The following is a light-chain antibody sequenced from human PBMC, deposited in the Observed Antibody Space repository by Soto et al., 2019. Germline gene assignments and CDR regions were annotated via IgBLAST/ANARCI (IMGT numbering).Light chain of an antibody. CDR2: DTS. CDR3: HQRSNWSET. J-gene: IGKJ2*01. CDR1: QSVSSH. Sequence: EIVLTQSPSTLSLSPGERAAISCRASQSVSSHLAWYQQKPGQAPRLLIYDTSTRATGIPVRFSGSGSETAFTLTISSLEPEDFAVYYCHQRSNWSETFGQGTKLEIK. V-gene: IGKV3-11*01.